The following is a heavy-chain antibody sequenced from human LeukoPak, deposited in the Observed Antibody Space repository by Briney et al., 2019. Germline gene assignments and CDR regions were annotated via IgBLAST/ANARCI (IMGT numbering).Heavy chain of an antibody. CDR3: TGYSSSWYEFWFDP. J-gene: IGHJ5*02. CDR1: GGSISSSNW. V-gene: IGHV4-4*02. CDR2: IYYSGST. D-gene: IGHD6-13*01. Sequence: SGTLSLTCAVSGGSISSSNWWSWVRQPPGKGLEWIGSIYYSGSTYYNPSLKSRVTISVDTSKNQFSLKLSSVTAADTAVYYCTGYSSSWYEFWFDPWGQGTLVTVSS.